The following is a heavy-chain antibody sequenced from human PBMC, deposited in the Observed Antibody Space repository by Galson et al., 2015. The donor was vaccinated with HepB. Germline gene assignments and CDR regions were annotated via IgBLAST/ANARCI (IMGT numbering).Heavy chain of an antibody. D-gene: IGHD7-27*01. CDR1: GYTFTSYG. CDR3: VRLGRTELGIGGRLFDF. CDR2: INTFNGNT. Sequence: QSGAEVKNPGASVKVSCKASGYTFTSYGISWVRQAPGQGLEWMGWINTFNGNTNYAQQFQGRVTMTTDTSTSTAYMELRSLRSDDTAVYYCVRLGRTELGIGGRLFDFWGQGTLVTVSS. J-gene: IGHJ4*02. V-gene: IGHV1-18*01.